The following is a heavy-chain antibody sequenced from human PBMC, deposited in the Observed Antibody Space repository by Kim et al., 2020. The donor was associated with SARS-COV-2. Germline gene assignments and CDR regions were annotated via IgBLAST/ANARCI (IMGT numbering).Heavy chain of an antibody. J-gene: IGHJ6*02. CDR3: ARLNDDRRLYYYYGMDV. Sequence: SETLSLTCTVSGGSISSYYWSWIRQPPGKGLEWIGYIYYSGSTNYNPSLKSRVTISVDTSKNQFSLKLSSVTAADTAVYYCARLNDDRRLYYYYGMDVWGQGTTVTVSS. D-gene: IGHD1-1*01. CDR2: IYYSGST. V-gene: IGHV4-59*08. CDR1: GGSISSYY.